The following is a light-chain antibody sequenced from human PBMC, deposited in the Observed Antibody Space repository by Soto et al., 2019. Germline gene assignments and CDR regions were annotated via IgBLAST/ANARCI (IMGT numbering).Light chain of an antibody. J-gene: IGKJ1*01. CDR1: QSVSSSY. CDR2: GAS. CDR3: QKYGNSPVT. V-gene: IGKV3-20*01. Sequence: EIVLTQSPGTLSLSPGERATLSCRASQSVSSSYLAWYQQKPGQAPRLLIYGASSRATGIPDRFSGSGSGTDFTLTISRLEPEDFSVYYCQKYGNSPVTFGQGTKVEIK.